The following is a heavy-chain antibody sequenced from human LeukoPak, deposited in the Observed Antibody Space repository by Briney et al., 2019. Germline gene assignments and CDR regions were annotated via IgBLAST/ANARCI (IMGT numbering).Heavy chain of an antibody. D-gene: IGHD3-22*01. CDR3: ARVVITYYFDY. CDR1: GYSIASGYY. Sequence: SETLSLTCTVSGYSIASGYYWGWIRQPPGKGVEWVGSIYDSASTYYNPSLKSRVTISVDTSKHQFSLELSSVTAADTVVYYCARVVITYYFDYWGQGTLVTVSS. J-gene: IGHJ4*02. V-gene: IGHV4-38-2*02. CDR2: IYDSAST.